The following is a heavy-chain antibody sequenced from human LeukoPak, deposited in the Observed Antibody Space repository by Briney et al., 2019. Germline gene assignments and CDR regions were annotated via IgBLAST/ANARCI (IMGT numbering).Heavy chain of an antibody. D-gene: IGHD3-10*01. CDR3: ARSITMVRGVHFDP. Sequence: PSETLSLTCTVSGYSISSGYYWGWIRQPPGKGLEWIGSIYHSGSTYYNPSLKSRVTISVDTSKNQFSLKLSSVTAADTAVYYCARSITMVRGVHFDPWGQGTLVTVSS. V-gene: IGHV4-38-2*02. CDR1: GYSISSGYY. J-gene: IGHJ5*02. CDR2: IYHSGST.